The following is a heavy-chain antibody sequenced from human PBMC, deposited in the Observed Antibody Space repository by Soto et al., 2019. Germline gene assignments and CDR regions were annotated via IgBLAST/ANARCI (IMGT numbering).Heavy chain of an antibody. J-gene: IGHJ4*02. D-gene: IGHD6-13*01. Sequence: EVPLLESGGGLIQPGGSLRLSCAASGFTFSSYAMNWVRQAPGKGLEWGPGISGSGGSTYYADSVKGRFTISRDNSKNTLYLQMSSLRAEDTAVYYCAKAFSWYDYWGQGALVTVSS. CDR2: ISGSGGST. CDR1: GFTFSSYA. V-gene: IGHV3-23*01. CDR3: AKAFSWYDY.